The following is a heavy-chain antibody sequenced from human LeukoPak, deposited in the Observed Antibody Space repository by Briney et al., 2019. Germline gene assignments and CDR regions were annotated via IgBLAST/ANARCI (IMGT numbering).Heavy chain of an antibody. CDR2: IIPIFGTA. V-gene: IGHV1-69*13. D-gene: IGHD6-25*01. CDR3: AGDPARKNSSGEGNYGMXX. J-gene: IGHJ6*02. Sequence: ASVKVSCKASGGTFSSYAISWVRQAPGQGLEWMGGIIPIFGTANYAQKLQGRVTITADESTSTAYMELSSLRSEDTAVDYCAGDPARKNSSGEGNYGMXXGXQGXTVTVS. CDR1: GGTFSSYA.